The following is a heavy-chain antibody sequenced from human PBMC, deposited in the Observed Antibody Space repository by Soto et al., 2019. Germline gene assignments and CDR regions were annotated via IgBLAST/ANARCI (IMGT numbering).Heavy chain of an antibody. CDR3: ARDLVLHPRISSWYQFRAFDI. CDR1: GYTFTSYG. V-gene: IGHV1-18*01. CDR2: ISAYNGNT. D-gene: IGHD6-13*01. J-gene: IGHJ3*02. Sequence: QVQLVQSGAEVKKPGASVKVSCKASGYTFTSYGISWVRQAPGQGLEWMGWISAYNGNTNYAQKLQGRVTMTTDTSTSTAYMELRSLRSDDTAVYYCARDLVLHPRISSWYQFRAFDIWGQGTMVTVSS.